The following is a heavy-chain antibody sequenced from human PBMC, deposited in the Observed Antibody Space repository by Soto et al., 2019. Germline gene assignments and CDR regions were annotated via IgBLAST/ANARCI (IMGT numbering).Heavy chain of an antibody. Sequence: GGSLRLSCAASGFTFSSYWMSWVRQAPGKGLEWVANIKQDGSEKYYVDSVKGRFTISRDNAKNSLYLQMNSLRAEDTAVYYCAREELGIVVVVAASLRFQTVEHAFDIWGQGTMVTVSS. CDR3: AREELGIVVVVAASLRFQTVEHAFDI. CDR2: IKQDGSEK. J-gene: IGHJ3*02. D-gene: IGHD2-15*01. CDR1: GFTFSSYW. V-gene: IGHV3-7*01.